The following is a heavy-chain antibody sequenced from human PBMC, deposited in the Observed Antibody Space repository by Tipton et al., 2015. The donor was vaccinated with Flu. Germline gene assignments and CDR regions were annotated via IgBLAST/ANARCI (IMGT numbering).Heavy chain of an antibody. Sequence: QLVQSGGGLVKPGGSLRLSCVLSGFPFTDAWMTWVRQAPGKGLEWLGRIKRISDGGTTEYAAPVKGRFSISKEYSTTTLFLQLNSLRIEDTAVYYCTKGHQGGLSQIDYWGQGSLVTVSS. CDR2: IKRISDGGTT. V-gene: IGHV3-15*01. CDR1: GFPFTDAW. CDR3: TKGHQGGLSQIDY. D-gene: IGHD1-26*01. J-gene: IGHJ4*02.